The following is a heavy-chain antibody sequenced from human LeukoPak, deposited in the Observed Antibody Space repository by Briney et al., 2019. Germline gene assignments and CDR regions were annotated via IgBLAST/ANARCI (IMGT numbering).Heavy chain of an antibody. CDR3: AKFYQYQLPVPFDI. D-gene: IGHD2-2*01. CDR2: ISGSGGSI. Sequence: RAGRSLRLSCAASGFTFSSYSMNWVRLAPGKGLEWVSAISGSGGSIYYADSVKGRFTISRDNSKNTLYLQMNSLRAEDTAVYYCAKFYQYQLPVPFDIWGQGTMVTVSS. J-gene: IGHJ3*02. CDR1: GFTFSSYS. V-gene: IGHV3-23*01.